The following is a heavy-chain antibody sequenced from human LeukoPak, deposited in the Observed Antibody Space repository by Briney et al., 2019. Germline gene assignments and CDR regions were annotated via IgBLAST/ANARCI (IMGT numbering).Heavy chain of an antibody. J-gene: IGHJ4*02. Sequence: SETLSLTCTVSGGSISSGDYYWSWIRQPPGKGLEWIGYIYYSGSTYYNPSLKSRVTISVDTSKNQFSLKLSSVTAADTAVYYCARAGYYYDSSGYRWGQGTLVTVSS. CDR1: GGSISSGDYY. CDR2: IYYSGST. D-gene: IGHD3-22*01. CDR3: ARAGYYYDSSGYR. V-gene: IGHV4-30-4*08.